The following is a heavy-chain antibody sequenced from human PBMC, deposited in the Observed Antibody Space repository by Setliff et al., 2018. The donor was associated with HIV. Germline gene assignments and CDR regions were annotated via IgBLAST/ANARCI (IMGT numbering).Heavy chain of an antibody. CDR1: GESFSGYF. CDR3: ARLYYLVGNWFDP. J-gene: IGHJ5*02. V-gene: IGHV4-34*01. CDR2: TNPGATT. D-gene: IGHD2-2*01. Sequence: PSETLSLTCAVYGESFSGYFWSWIRQPPGKGLEWIGETNPGATTNYNPSLKSRVTISVDTSKNQFSLKLSSVTAADTAVYYCARLYYLVGNWFDPWGQGTLVTVSS.